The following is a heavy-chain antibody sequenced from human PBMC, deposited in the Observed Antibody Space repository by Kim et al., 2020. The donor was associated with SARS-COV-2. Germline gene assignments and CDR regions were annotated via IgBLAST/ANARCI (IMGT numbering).Heavy chain of an antibody. Sequence: GGSLRLSCAASGFTFSSYGMHWVRQAPGKGLEWVAVIWYDGSNKYYADSVKGRFTISRDNSKNTLYLQMNSLRAEDTAVYYCARGYDFWDPGYFDYWGQGTRVTVSS. CDR1: GFTFSSYG. D-gene: IGHD3-3*01. CDR3: ARGYDFWDPGYFDY. J-gene: IGHJ4*02. CDR2: IWYDGSNK. V-gene: IGHV3-33*01.